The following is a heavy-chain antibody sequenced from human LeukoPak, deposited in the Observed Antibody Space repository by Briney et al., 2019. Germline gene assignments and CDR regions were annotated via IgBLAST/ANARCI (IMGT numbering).Heavy chain of an antibody. CDR2: IKEDGSEK. Sequence: GGSLRLSCAASGFTFSSYAMSWVRQAPGKGLEWVANIKEDGSEKYYVDSVKGRFTISRDNAKNSLYLQMNSLRAEDTAVYYCARASSWYTPSRFDPWGQGTLVTVSS. D-gene: IGHD6-13*01. V-gene: IGHV3-7*01. CDR3: ARASSWYTPSRFDP. CDR1: GFTFSSYA. J-gene: IGHJ5*02.